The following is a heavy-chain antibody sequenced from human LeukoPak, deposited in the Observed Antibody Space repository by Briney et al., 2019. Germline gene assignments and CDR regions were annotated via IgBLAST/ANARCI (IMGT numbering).Heavy chain of an antibody. D-gene: IGHD3-3*01. CDR3: AREDDFEIDY. CDR2: IWYDGSNK. V-gene: IGHV3-33*01. J-gene: IGHJ4*02. CDR1: GFTFSSHG. Sequence: PGRSLRLSCAASGFTFSSHGMHWVRQAPGKGLEWVAVIWYDGSNKYYADSVKGRFTISRDNSKNTLYLQMNSLRAEDTAVYYCAREDDFEIDYWGQGTLVTVSS.